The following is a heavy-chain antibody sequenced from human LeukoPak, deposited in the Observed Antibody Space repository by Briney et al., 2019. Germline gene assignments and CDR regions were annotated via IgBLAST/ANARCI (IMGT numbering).Heavy chain of an antibody. CDR3: ARGSGYINFDY. D-gene: IGHD6-25*01. V-gene: IGHV4-4*07. CDR1: GGSVATYY. CDR2: IYASGTI. J-gene: IGHJ4*02. Sequence: SETLSLTCTVSGGSVATYYWSWIRQPAGKGLEWIGRIYASGTINYNPSLKSRVSISMDTSKNQFSLKLTSVTAADTAVYYCARGSGYINFDYWGQGTLVTVSS.